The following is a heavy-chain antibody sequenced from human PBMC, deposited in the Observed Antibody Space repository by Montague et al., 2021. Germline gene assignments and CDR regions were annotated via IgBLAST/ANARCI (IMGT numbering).Heavy chain of an antibody. V-gene: IGHV4-34*01. J-gene: IGHJ6*02. CDR2: INHSGAA. CDR1: GGPFSGYF. Sequence: SETLSLTCGVYGGPFSGYFWTWIRQPPGKGLEWVGEINHSGAANYNPPLESRVTMTVDTSKRQFSLRLTSLTAADTAIYYCARDTWFRENLSSLYYYGIDVWGQGTTVTVSS. D-gene: IGHD3-10*01. CDR3: ARDTWFRENLSSLYYYGIDV.